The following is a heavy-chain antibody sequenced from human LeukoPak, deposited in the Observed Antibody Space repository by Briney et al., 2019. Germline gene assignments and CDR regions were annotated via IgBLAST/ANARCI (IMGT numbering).Heavy chain of an antibody. CDR2: IIPIFGTA. CDR1: GGTFSSYA. D-gene: IGHD3-10*01. V-gene: IGHV1-69*13. CDR3: AGCLVRGVIIKGNWFDP. J-gene: IGHJ5*02. Sequence: ASVKVSCKASGGTFSSYAISWVRQAPGQGLEWMGGIIPIFGTANYAQKFQGRVTITADESTSTAYMELSSLRSEDTAVYYCAGCLVRGVIIKGNWFDPWGQGTLVTVSS.